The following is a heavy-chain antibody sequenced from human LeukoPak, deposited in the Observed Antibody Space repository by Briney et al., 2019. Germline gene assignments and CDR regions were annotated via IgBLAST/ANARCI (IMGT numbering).Heavy chain of an antibody. J-gene: IGHJ3*02. V-gene: IGHV1-69*06. CDR2: IIPIFGTA. D-gene: IGHD4-23*01. CDR1: GGTFSSYA. CDR3: ARGQNYGGNLGGAFDI. Sequence: SVKVSCKASGGTFSSYAISWVRQAPGQGLEWMGGIIPIFGTANYAQKFQGRVTITADKSTSTAYMELSSLRSEDTAVYYCARGQNYGGNLGGAFDIWGQGTMVTVSS.